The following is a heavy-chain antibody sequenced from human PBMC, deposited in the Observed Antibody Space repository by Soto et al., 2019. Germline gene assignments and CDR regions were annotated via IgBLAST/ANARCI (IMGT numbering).Heavy chain of an antibody. D-gene: IGHD2-2*01. CDR2: ISSSSSYI. Sequence: LRLSCTGSGFTFSSSTMTWVRQGPGKGLEWVSSISSSSSYIYFADSLKGRFTISRDNSKNTLYLQMNSLRAEDTAVYYCAKAVRKMGVDPWGQGTLVTVSS. V-gene: IGHV3-21*04. J-gene: IGHJ5*02. CDR3: AKAVRKMGVDP. CDR1: GFTFSSST.